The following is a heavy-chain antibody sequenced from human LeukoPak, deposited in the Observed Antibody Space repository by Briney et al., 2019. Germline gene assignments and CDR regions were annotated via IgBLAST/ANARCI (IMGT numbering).Heavy chain of an antibody. CDR3: ARDHPKPRWPPDY. V-gene: IGHV3-21*01. CDR2: ISSCSSYI. CDR1: GFTFSSYS. D-gene: IGHD4-23*01. J-gene: IGHJ4*02. Sequence: PGGSLRLSCAASGFTFSSYSMNWVRQAPGKGLEWVSSISSCSSYIYYADSVKGRFTISRDNAKNSLYLQMNSLRAEDTAVYYCARDHPKPRWPPDYWGQGTLVTVSS.